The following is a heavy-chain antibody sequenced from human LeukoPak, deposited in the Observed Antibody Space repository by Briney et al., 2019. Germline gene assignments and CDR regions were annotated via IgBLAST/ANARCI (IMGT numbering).Heavy chain of an antibody. CDR2: IYTSGST. Sequence: SETLSLTCTVSGGSISSYYWSWIRQPAGKGLEWIGRIYTSGSTHYNPSLKSRVTISVDKSKNQFSLKLSSVTAADTAVYYCARDLGYYDFWSGYYTGSGTNWYFDLWGRGTLVTVSS. V-gene: IGHV4-4*07. D-gene: IGHD3-3*01. J-gene: IGHJ2*01. CDR1: GGSISSYY. CDR3: ARDLGYYDFWSGYYTGSGTNWYFDL.